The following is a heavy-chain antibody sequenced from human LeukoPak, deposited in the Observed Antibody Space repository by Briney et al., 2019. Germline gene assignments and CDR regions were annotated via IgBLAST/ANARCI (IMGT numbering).Heavy chain of an antibody. CDR2: IYTNGET. Sequence: PSETLPLTCTVSGDSLSSGNYYWTWIRQPAGKGLEWIGRIYTNGETNYNPSLKSRATMSVDMSKNQFSLKLSSVTAADTAVYYCARDQYYYDSSGYYRFDYWGQGTLVTVSS. CDR3: ARDQYYYDSSGYYRFDY. J-gene: IGHJ4*02. CDR1: GDSLSSGNYY. D-gene: IGHD3-22*01. V-gene: IGHV4-61*02.